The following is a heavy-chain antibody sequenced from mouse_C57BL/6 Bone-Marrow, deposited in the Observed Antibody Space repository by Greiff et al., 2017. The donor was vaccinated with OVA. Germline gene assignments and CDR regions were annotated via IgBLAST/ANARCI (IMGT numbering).Heavy chain of an antibody. CDR1: GFNIKDDY. D-gene: IGHD1-1*01. V-gene: IGHV14-4*01. CDR2: IDPEDGDT. J-gene: IGHJ2*01. CDR3: TTWYYGSSFYFDY. Sequence: VQLQQSGAELVRPGASVKLSCTASGFNIKDDYMHWVKQRPEQGLEWIGWIDPEDGDTEYAPKFQGKATITADTSSNTAYLQLSSLTSEDTAVYYCTTWYYGSSFYFDYWGQGTTLTVSS.